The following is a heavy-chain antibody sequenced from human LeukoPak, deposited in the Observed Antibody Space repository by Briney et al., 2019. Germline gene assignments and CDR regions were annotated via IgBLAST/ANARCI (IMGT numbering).Heavy chain of an antibody. CDR1: GFTFRSYS. V-gene: IGHV3-48*01. D-gene: IGHD6-13*01. Sequence: GGSLRLSCAASGFTFRSYSMSWVRQAPGKGLEWVSYISSSSSTIYYADSVKGRFTISRDNAKNSLYLQMNSLRVEDTAVYSCAKRIAAAGKYYFDYWGQGTLVTVSS. J-gene: IGHJ4*02. CDR3: AKRIAAAGKYYFDY. CDR2: ISSSSSTI.